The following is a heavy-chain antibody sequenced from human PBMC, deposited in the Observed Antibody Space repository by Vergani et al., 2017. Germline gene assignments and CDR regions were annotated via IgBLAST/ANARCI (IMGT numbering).Heavy chain of an antibody. CDR2: IYTSGST. J-gene: IGHJ4*02. V-gene: IGHV4-61*02. CDR1: GGSISSGSYY. CDR3: AIGGGYYDSSGYFDY. Sequence: QVQLQESGPGLVKPSQTLSLTCTVSGGSISSGSYYWSWIRQPAGKGLEWIGRIYTSGSTNYNPSLKSLVTISVDTSKNQFSLKLSSVTAADTAVYYCAIGGGYYDSSGYFDYWGQGTLVTVSS. D-gene: IGHD3-22*01.